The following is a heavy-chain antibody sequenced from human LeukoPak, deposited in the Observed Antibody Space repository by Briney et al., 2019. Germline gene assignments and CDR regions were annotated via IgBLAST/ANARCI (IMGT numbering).Heavy chain of an antibody. J-gene: IGHJ4*02. D-gene: IGHD2-21*02. Sequence: GGSLRLSCAASGFTFSDAWMSWGRQAPGKGLEWVGRIKRKTDGGTTDYAAPVKGRFTISRDDSKSTLYLQMNSLITEDTGVSYRVTENRYFDYWGQGTLVTVSS. CDR3: VTENRYFDY. CDR2: IKRKTDGGTT. CDR1: GFTFSDAW. V-gene: IGHV3-15*01.